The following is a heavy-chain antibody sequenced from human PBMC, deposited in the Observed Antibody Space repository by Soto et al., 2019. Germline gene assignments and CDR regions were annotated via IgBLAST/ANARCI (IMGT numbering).Heavy chain of an antibody. V-gene: IGHV4-30-2*01. D-gene: IGHD1-26*01. CDR3: AAGGGLPRYY. Sequence: QLQLQESGSGLVKPSQTLSLTCAVSGGSISSGGYSWSWIRQPPGKGLEWIGYIYHSGSTYYNPSLQSRVTISGDRSKNQFSLKLSAVTAADTAVYYCAAGGGLPRYYWGQGTLVTVSS. CDR1: GGSISSGGYS. J-gene: IGHJ4*02. CDR2: IYHSGST.